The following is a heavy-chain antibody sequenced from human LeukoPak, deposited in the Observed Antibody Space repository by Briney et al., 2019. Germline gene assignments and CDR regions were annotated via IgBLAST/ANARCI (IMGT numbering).Heavy chain of an antibody. Sequence: PGRSLRLSCTTSGFTFSHYAMHWVRQAPGKGLQWVAVIWNDGSDKYYGDSVKGRFTISRDNSKKTVYLQLSSLRVEDTAVYYCAKDAERGFDFSNSLQSWGLGTLVTVSS. D-gene: IGHD4-11*01. J-gene: IGHJ4*02. V-gene: IGHV3-33*06. CDR1: GFTFSHYA. CDR2: IWNDGSDK. CDR3: AKDAERGFDFSNSLQS.